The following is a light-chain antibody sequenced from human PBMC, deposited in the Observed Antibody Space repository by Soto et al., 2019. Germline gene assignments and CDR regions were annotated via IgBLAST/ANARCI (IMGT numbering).Light chain of an antibody. CDR3: QAWDSSTGV. J-gene: IGLJ1*01. V-gene: IGLV3-1*01. Sequence: SYELTQPPSVSVSPGQTASITCSGEKLGDEYACWYQQKPGQSPVLVIYQDSKRPSGIPERFSGSNSGNTATLTISGTQAMDEADYYCQAWDSSTGVFGTGTKLTVL. CDR2: QDS. CDR1: KLGDEY.